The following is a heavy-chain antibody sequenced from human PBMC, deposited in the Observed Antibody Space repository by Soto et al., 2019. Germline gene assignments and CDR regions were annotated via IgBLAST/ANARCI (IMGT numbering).Heavy chain of an antibody. CDR3: ARQFHYDGSGYYYAY. J-gene: IGHJ4*02. CDR1: GGTFSRND. V-gene: IGHV1-69*01. Sequence: QVQLVQSGAEVKKPGSSVKVSCKASGGTFSRNDISWVRQAPGQGLEWMGVITPIFGTANYAQKFQGRVTITAEESTSTAYMELSSLRSEDTAVYYCARQFHYDGSGYYYAYLSQGTLVTVSS. D-gene: IGHD3-22*01. CDR2: ITPIFGTA.